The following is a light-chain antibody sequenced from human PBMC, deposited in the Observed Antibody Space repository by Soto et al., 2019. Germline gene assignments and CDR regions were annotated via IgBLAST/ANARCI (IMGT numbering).Light chain of an antibody. Sequence: QSVVTQPPSVSGTPRQRVTVSCSGSNSNIGDNTVTWYHQLPGAAPKLLIYKTHQPPSGVPDRFSGSKSGTSASLAISGLQSEDEGDYYCATWDDSLNGPVFGGGTQLTVL. J-gene: IGLJ3*02. V-gene: IGLV1-44*01. CDR3: ATWDDSLNGPV. CDR1: NSNIGDNT. CDR2: KTH.